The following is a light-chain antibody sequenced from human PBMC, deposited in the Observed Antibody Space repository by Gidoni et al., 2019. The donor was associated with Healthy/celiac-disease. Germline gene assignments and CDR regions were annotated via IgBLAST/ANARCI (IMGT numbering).Light chain of an antibody. CDR3: QQYYSTPPWT. CDR1: QSVLYSSNNKNY. Sequence: DIVMTQSPDSLAVSLGERATINCKSSQSVLYSSNNKNYLAWYQQKPGQPPKLLIYGASTRESGVPDRFSGSGSGTDFTLTISSLQAEDVAVYYCQQYYSTPPWTFGQGTKLEIK. J-gene: IGKJ2*01. CDR2: GAS. V-gene: IGKV4-1*01.